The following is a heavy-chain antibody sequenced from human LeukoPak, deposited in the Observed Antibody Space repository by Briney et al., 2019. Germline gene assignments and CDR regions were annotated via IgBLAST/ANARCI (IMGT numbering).Heavy chain of an antibody. Sequence: PSETLSLTCSVSGASISSYFWSWIRQPPGKGVEWIAYIHYSGSTNYNPSLKSRLTISMDTSKNQFSLKLTSVTAADTAIYYCARHESYRVPLTGAYYSYPMDVWGQGTTVTVSS. CDR2: IHYSGST. CDR1: GASISSYF. V-gene: IGHV4-59*08. D-gene: IGHD3-9*01. J-gene: IGHJ6*02. CDR3: ARHESYRVPLTGAYYSYPMDV.